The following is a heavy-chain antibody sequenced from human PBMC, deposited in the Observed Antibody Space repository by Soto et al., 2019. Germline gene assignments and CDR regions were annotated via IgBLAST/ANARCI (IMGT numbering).Heavy chain of an antibody. CDR2: IYYSGST. CDR1: GGSISSYY. CDR3: ARWWRGLDP. D-gene: IGHD2-15*01. V-gene: IGHV4-59*01. J-gene: IGHJ5*02. Sequence: QVQLQESGPGLVKPSETLSLTCTVSGGSISSYYWNWIRQPPGKGLEWVGYIYYSGSTNYSPSLKRRVTISVDTSKNQFSLKLSSVTAADTAVYYCARWWRGLDPGGQGTLITVSS.